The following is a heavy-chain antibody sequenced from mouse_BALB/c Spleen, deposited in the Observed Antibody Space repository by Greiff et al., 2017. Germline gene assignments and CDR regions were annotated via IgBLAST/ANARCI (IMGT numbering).Heavy chain of an antibody. CDR2: IRNKANGYTT. Sequence: DVKLVESGGGLVQPGGSLRLPCATSGFTFTDYYMSWVRQPPGKALEWLGFIRNKANGYTTEYSASVKGRFTISRDNSQSILYLQMNTLRAEDSATYYCARDEGYAWFAYWGQGTLVTVSA. CDR3: ARDEGYAWFAY. CDR1: GFTFTDYY. D-gene: IGHD3-2*02. J-gene: IGHJ3*01. V-gene: IGHV7-3*02.